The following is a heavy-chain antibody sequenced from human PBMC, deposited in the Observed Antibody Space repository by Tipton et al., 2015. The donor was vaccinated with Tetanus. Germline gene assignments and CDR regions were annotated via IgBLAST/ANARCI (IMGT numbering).Heavy chain of an antibody. CDR3: ARDGSGSYYVDDYFDY. Sequence: SLRLSCAASGFTLSNYGMHWVRQAPGKGLEWVAVISYDGNYKYYADSVKGRFTMSRDNSKNTLYLQMNSLRVEDTAVYYCARDGSGSYYVDDYFDYWGQGTLVTVSS. J-gene: IGHJ4*02. V-gene: IGHV3-30*03. CDR2: ISYDGNYK. CDR1: GFTLSNYG. D-gene: IGHD3-10*01.